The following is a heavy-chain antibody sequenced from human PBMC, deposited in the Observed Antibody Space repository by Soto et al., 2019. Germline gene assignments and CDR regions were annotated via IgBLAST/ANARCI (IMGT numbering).Heavy chain of an antibody. Sequence: GSLRLSCAASGFTFSSYSMNWVRQAPGKGLEWVSSISSSSSYIYYADSVKGRFTISRDNAKNSLYLQMNSLRAEDTAVYYCASGLRAYYYDSSGYVQGAFDIWGEGTMVTVS. CDR1: GFTFSSYS. J-gene: IGHJ3*02. V-gene: IGHV3-21*01. CDR2: ISSSSSYI. CDR3: ASGLRAYYYDSSGYVQGAFDI. D-gene: IGHD3-22*01.